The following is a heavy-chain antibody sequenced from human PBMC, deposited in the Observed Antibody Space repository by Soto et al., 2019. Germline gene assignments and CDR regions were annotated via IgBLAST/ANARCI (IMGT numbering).Heavy chain of an antibody. V-gene: IGHV3-7*03. CDR3: ARARIDY. Sequence: EVQLVESGGGLVQPGGSLRLSCAVSGFIFSDYWMTWVRQAPGKGLEWVATISPEGSEKYYVDSLKGRFTISRDNAKISLYLQMISLRAEDTAVYYCARARIDYWGRGTLITVSS. J-gene: IGHJ4*02. CDR2: ISPEGSEK. CDR1: GFIFSDYW.